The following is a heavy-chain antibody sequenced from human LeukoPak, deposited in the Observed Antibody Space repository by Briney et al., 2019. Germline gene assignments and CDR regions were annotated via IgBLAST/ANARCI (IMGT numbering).Heavy chain of an antibody. J-gene: IGHJ4*02. D-gene: IGHD3-10*01. CDR3: ARGLRGPNFDY. CDR1: GYSISSAYY. Sequence: SETLSLTCHVSGYSISSAYYWGWIRQPPGQELEWIGSIHYSGSTSYNPSLKSRVTISGDTSKNQFSLKLSSVTAADTAVYYCARGLRGPNFDYWGQGTLVTVSS. V-gene: IGHV4-38-2*02. CDR2: IHYSGST.